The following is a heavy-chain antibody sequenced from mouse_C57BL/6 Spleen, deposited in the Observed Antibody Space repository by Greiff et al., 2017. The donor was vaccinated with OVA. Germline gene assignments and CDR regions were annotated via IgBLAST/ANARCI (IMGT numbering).Heavy chain of an antibody. CDR3: ARYLLGYFDV. CDR1: GFTFTDYY. V-gene: IGHV7-3*01. J-gene: IGHJ1*03. D-gene: IGHD2-1*01. CDR2: IRNKANGYTT. Sequence: EVKLMESGGGLVQPGGSLSLSCAASGFTFTDYYMSWVRQPPGKALEWLGFIRNKANGYTTEYSASVKGRFTISRDNSQSILYLQMNALRAEDSATYYCARYLLGYFDVWGTGTTVTVSS.